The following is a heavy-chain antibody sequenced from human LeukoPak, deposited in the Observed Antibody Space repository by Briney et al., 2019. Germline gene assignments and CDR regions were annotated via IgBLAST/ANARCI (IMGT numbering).Heavy chain of an antibody. CDR2: IYYSGST. CDR3: ARDRGIYGGNSVGY. V-gene: IGHV4-39*02. J-gene: IGHJ4*02. D-gene: IGHD4-23*01. CDR1: GGSISSSSYY. Sequence: SETLSLTCTVSGGSISSSSYYWGWIRQPPGKGLEWIGSIYYSGSTYYNPSLKSRVTISVDTSKNQFSLKLSSVTAADTAVYYCARDRGIYGGNSVGYWGQGTLVTVSS.